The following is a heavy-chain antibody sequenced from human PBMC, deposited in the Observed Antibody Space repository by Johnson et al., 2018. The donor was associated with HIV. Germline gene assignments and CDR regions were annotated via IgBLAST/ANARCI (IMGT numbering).Heavy chain of an antibody. Sequence: EKLVESGGGLVQPGGSLRLSCAASGFTFSDHYMDWVRQAPGKGLEWVGRTRNKANSYTTEYAASVKGRFTISRDDSKNSLYLQMNSLKTEDTAVYYCARVEPPDYGDAWGVCAFGIGGQGTMVTVSS. D-gene: IGHD4-17*01. V-gene: IGHV3-72*01. CDR3: ARVEPPDYGDAWGVCAFGI. CDR1: GFTFSDHY. CDR2: TRNKANSYTT. J-gene: IGHJ3*02.